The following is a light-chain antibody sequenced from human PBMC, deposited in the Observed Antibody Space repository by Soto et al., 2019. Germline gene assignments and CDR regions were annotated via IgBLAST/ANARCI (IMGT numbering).Light chain of an antibody. CDR1: QSIGTY. CDR3: QQYTDWPRT. J-gene: IGKJ1*01. V-gene: IGKV3-15*01. CDR2: DAS. Sequence: ETVMTQSPPTLPLSPGERAIVSCRASQSIGTYLAWYQPKRGQSPRLLIYDASTRATGIPARFSGSGSGTEFTLTINSLQSDDFAIYYCQQYTDWPRTFGQGTKV.